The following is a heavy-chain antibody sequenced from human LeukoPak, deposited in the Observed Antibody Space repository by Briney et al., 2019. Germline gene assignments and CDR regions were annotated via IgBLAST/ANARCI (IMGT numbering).Heavy chain of an antibody. CDR1: GFTFSNYI. V-gene: IGHV3-21*06. CDR3: ARDPNADYNWYFDL. CDR2: ISTGGRTV. Sequence: SGGSLRLSCTASGFTFSNYIMNWVRQAPGKGPEWVSSISTGGRTVYYADSVKGRFTISRDNAKNSLYLQMDSLRAEDTAVYYCARDPNADYNWYFDLWGRGTLVTVSS. J-gene: IGHJ2*01. D-gene: IGHD4/OR15-4a*01.